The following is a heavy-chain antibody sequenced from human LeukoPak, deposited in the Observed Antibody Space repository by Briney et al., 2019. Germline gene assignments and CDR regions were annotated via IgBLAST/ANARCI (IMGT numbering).Heavy chain of an antibody. CDR2: INPSGGST. J-gene: IGHJ1*01. D-gene: IGHD2-21*02. Sequence: ASVKVSCKASGYTFTSYYMHWVRQAPGQGLEWMGIINPSGGSTSYAQKFQGRVTMTRDMSTSTVYMELSGLRSEDTAVYYCARGANCGGDCYTIPLLQHWGQGTLVTVSS. CDR1: GYTFTSYY. CDR3: ARGANCGGDCYTIPLLQH. V-gene: IGHV1-46*01.